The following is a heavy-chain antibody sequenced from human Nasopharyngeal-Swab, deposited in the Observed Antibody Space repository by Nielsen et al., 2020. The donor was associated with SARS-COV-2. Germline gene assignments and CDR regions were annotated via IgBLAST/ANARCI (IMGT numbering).Heavy chain of an antibody. D-gene: IGHD5-24*01. Sequence: GESLKISCAASGFTFSDYYMTWVRQAPGKGLDWVSYISATGNTVYYADSVKGRFTISRDNAKNSLYLQMNSLTAEDTAVYYCARVLDGYNGFDYWGQGTLVTVSS. CDR1: GFTFSDYY. CDR2: ISATGNTV. J-gene: IGHJ4*02. V-gene: IGHV3-11*01. CDR3: ARVLDGYNGFDY.